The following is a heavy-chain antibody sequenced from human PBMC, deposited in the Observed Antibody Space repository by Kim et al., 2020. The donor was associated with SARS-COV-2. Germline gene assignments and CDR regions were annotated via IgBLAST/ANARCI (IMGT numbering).Heavy chain of an antibody. V-gene: IGHV4-34*01. CDR3: KLNFGYRGSYFDY. CDR1: GGSFSGYS. J-gene: IGHJ4*02. D-gene: IGHD3-22*01. Sequence: SETLSLTCAVYGGSFSGYSWTWIRQPPGKGLEWIGEITHSGSTNYNPSLKSRVTISADTSKNQFSLKLTSVTAADAAVYYCKLNFGYRGSYFDYWGQGTLVTVSS. CDR2: ITHSGST.